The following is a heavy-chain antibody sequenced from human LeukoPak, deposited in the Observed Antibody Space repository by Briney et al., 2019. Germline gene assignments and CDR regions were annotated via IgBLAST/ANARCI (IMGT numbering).Heavy chain of an antibody. CDR1: GGSISSGGYS. J-gene: IGHJ5*02. CDR2: IYHSGST. V-gene: IGHV4-30-2*01. D-gene: IGHD3-10*02. CDR3: VRVMLGTPNWFDP. Sequence: SETLSLTCAVSGGSISSGGYSWSWIRQPPGKGLEWIGYIYHSGSTYYNPSLKSRVTISVDRSKNQFSLKLSSVTAADTAVYYCVRVMLGTPNWFDPWGQGTLVTVSS.